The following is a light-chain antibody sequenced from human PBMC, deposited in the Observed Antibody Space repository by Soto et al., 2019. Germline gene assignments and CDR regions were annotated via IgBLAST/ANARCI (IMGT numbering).Light chain of an antibody. V-gene: IGLV2-8*01. CDR1: SSDVGGYNY. CDR3: SSYACSSNV. Sequence: QSVLTQPPSASGSPGQSVAISCTGTSSDVGGYNYVSWYQQHPGKAPKLMIYEVNKRPSGVPDRVSGSKSGNTASLTVSGLQAEDEADYYRSSYACSSNVFGTGTKVTVL. CDR2: EVN. J-gene: IGLJ1*01.